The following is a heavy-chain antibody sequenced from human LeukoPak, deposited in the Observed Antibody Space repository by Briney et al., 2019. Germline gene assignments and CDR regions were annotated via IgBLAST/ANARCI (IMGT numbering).Heavy chain of an antibody. CDR1: GFTFSDYY. CDR2: ISSSRSTI. CDR3: ARRDSSGYYLDY. J-gene: IGHJ4*02. D-gene: IGHD3-22*01. Sequence: GGSLRLSCAASGFTFSDYYMSWIRQAPGKGLEWVSYISSSRSTIYYADSVKGRFTISRGNAKNSLYLQMNSLRAEDTAVYYCARRDSSGYYLDYWGQGTLVTVSS. V-gene: IGHV3-11*04.